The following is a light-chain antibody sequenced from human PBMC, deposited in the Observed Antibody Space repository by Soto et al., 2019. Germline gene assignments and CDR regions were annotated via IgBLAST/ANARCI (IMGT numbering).Light chain of an antibody. Sequence: QSVLTQPPSASGAPGQRVTLSCSGSRPNIGSRNVNWFQQFPGTAPKLIITVSDQRPSGVPDRFSGSKSGTSGSLAISGLQSEDEADYYCAVWDDSLKAYIFGAGTMVTVL. CDR2: VSD. CDR1: RPNIGSRN. J-gene: IGLJ1*01. V-gene: IGLV1-44*01. CDR3: AVWDDSLKAYI.